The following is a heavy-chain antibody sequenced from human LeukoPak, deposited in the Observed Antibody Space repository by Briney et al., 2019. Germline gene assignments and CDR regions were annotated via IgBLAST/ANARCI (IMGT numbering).Heavy chain of an antibody. CDR1: GGSISSYY. CDR3: ARHTGGWGSFDY. J-gene: IGHJ4*02. CDR2: IYYSGST. V-gene: IGHV4-59*08. D-gene: IGHD7-27*01. Sequence: PSETLSLTCTVSGGSISSYYWSWIRQPPGKGLEWIGYIYYSGSTNYNPSLKSRVTISVDTSKNQFSLKLSSVTAADTAVYYCARHTGGWGSFDYWGQGTLVTVPS.